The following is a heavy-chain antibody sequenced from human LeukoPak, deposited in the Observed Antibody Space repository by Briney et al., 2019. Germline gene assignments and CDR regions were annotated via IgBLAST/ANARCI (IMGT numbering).Heavy chain of an antibody. V-gene: IGHV3-21*01. CDR3: AREGYGGWFDP. D-gene: IGHD5-18*01. J-gene: IGHJ5*02. CDR2: ISSSSSYI. Sequence: GGSLRLSCAASGFTFSSYSMNWVRQAPGKGLEWVSSISSSSSYIYYADSVKGRFTITRDNAKNSLYLQMNSLRAEDTAVYYCAREGYGGWFDPWGQGTLVTVSS. CDR1: GFTFSSYS.